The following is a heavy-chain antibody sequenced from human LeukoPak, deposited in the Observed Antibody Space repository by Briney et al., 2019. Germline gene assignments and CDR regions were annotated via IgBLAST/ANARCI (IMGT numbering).Heavy chain of an antibody. D-gene: IGHD6-13*01. V-gene: IGHV3-30*04. CDR2: LSYDGSNK. CDR1: GFTFSSYA. Sequence: GGSLRLSCAASGFTFSSYAMHWVRQAPGKGLEWVAALSYDGSNKYYADSVKGRFTISRDNSKDTLYLQMNSLRAEDTAVYYCARIAAAGTWWFDPWGQGTLVTVSS. CDR3: ARIAAAGTWWFDP. J-gene: IGHJ5*02.